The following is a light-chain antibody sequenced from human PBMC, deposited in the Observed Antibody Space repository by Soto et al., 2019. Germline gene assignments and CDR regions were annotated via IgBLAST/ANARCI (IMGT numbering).Light chain of an antibody. CDR1: QSVLYSSNNKNY. CDR2: WAS. V-gene: IGKV4-1*01. J-gene: IGKJ1*01. Sequence: DFVMTQSPVSLANSLGERATINCKSSQSVLYSSNNKNYLAWYQQKPVQPPKLLIYWASTRESGVPDRFSGSGSGTDVTLTISSLQAEDVAVYYCQQYYSIPRTFGQGTKVEIK. CDR3: QQYYSIPRT.